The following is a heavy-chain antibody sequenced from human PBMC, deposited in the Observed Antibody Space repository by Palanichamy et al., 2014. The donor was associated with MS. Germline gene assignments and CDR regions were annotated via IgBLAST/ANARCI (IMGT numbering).Heavy chain of an antibody. CDR2: IFIAGTT. CDR3: ARHTIVIVPGTITAGWFDP. D-gene: IGHD2-2*01. CDR1: GASISDHRYY. Sequence: QLQLQESGPRHLKPSETLSLTCTVSGASISDHRYYWAWVRQSPGNTLEWIGSIFIAGTTYYNPSLKSRVTISIETSKNQFSLKLSSVTAPDTSLYYCARHTIVIVPGTITAGWFDPWGPGTLVTVSS. J-gene: IGHJ5*02. V-gene: IGHV4-39*01.